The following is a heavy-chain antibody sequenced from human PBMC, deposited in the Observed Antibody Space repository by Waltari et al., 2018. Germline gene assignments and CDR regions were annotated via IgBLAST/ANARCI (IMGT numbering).Heavy chain of an antibody. V-gene: IGHV1-69*01. D-gene: IGHD2-8*01. CDR1: GGTFSSYA. J-gene: IGHJ3*02. CDR2: IIPNFGTA. Sequence: QVQLVQSGAEVKKPGSSVKVSCKASGGTFSSYAISWVRQAPGQGLEWMGGIIPNFGTANYAQKFQGRVTITADESTSTAYMELSSLRSEDTAVYYCARSGIVLMVYAIPGAFDIWGQGTMVTVSS. CDR3: ARSGIVLMVYAIPGAFDI.